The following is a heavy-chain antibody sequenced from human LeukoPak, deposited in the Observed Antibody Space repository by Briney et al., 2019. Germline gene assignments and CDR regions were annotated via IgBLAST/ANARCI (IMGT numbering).Heavy chain of an antibody. CDR2: ISSESDGGTT. CDR3: TTEGKEAY. D-gene: IGHD3-10*01. Sequence: PGGSLRLSCAAPGFSFSYAWMSWVRRAPGKGLEWVGRISSESDGGTTEYAASVKGRFTISRDDSKNTLYLQMNSLKTEDTAVYYCTTEGKEAYWGQGTLVTVSS. CDR1: GFSFSYAW. V-gene: IGHV3-15*05. J-gene: IGHJ4*02.